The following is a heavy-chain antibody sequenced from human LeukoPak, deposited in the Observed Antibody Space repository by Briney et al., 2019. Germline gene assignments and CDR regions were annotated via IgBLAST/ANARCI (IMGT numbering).Heavy chain of an antibody. CDR1: GYTFTSYD. J-gene: IGHJ4*02. CDR2: MNPNSGNS. V-gene: IGHV1-8*01. CDR3: ARDDTAMADY. D-gene: IGHD5-18*01. Sequence: GASVKVSCKAAGYTFTSYDINWVRQATGQGLQWMGWMNPNSGNSGYAQKFQGRVTMTRNTSISTAYMELSSLRSEDTAVYYCARDDTAMADYWGQGTLVTVSS.